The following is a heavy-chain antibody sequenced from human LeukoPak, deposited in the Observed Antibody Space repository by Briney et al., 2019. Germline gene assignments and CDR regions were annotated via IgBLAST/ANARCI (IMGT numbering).Heavy chain of an antibody. CDR1: GFTFSYYG. V-gene: IGHV3-33*01. CDR2: RWANGKDE. J-gene: IGHJ4*02. CDR3: ARDADTSSHYSRFDY. D-gene: IGHD3-22*01. Sequence: PGGSLRLSCAASGFTFSYYGMHWVRQAPGKGLEWVAVRWANGKDEFYADSVKGRFAVSRDNSKNTVYLQMNSLRVEDTGVYYCARDADTSSHYSRFDYWGLGTLVTVSS.